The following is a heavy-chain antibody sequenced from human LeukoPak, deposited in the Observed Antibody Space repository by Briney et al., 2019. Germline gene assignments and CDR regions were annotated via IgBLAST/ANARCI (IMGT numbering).Heavy chain of an antibody. Sequence: SETLSLTCTVSGGSISSYYWSWIRQPPGKGLEWIGYIYYSGSTNYNPSLKGRVTISVDTSKNQFSLKLSSVTAADTAVYYCARVRQVGATTDSNWFDPWGQGTLVTVSS. CDR1: GGSISSYY. CDR2: IYYSGST. CDR3: ARVRQVGATTDSNWFDP. D-gene: IGHD1-26*01. J-gene: IGHJ5*02. V-gene: IGHV4-59*01.